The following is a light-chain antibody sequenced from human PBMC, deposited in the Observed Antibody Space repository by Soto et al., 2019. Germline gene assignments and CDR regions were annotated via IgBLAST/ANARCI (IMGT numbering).Light chain of an antibody. V-gene: IGLV1-40*01. CDR1: SSNIGAGYD. CDR3: QSYDSSQSGYVV. J-gene: IGLJ2*01. CDR2: GNI. Sequence: QSVLTQPPSVSGAPGQRVTISCSGSSSNIGAGYDVHWYQLLPGTATILLICGNINRPAGVPDRYSGSKSGTSASLAITGLRAEDEAENNCQSYDSSQSGYVVFGGGTKLTVL.